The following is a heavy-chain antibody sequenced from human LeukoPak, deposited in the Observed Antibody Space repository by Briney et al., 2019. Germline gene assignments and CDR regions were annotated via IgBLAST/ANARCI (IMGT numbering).Heavy chain of an antibody. V-gene: IGHV4-34*01. CDR2: INHSGST. CDR3: ARVSRWSDY. D-gene: IGHD4-23*01. CDR1: GGSFSGYY. Sequence: PSETLSLTCPLYGGSFSGYYWSWIRQPPGKGLEWIGEINHSGSTNYSPSLKSRVTISVDTSKNQFSLKLSSVTAADTAVYYCARVSRWSDYWGQGTLVTVSS. J-gene: IGHJ4*02.